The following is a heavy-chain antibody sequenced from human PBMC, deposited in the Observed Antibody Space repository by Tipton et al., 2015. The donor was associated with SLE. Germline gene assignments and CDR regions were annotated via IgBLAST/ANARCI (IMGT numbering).Heavy chain of an antibody. CDR2: ISSSSSYI. CDR3: ARDREYSYGPFGY. Sequence: SLRLSCAASGFTFSGYSMNWVRQAPGKGLEWVSSISSSSSYIYYADSVKGRFTISRDNAKNSLYLQMNSLRAEDTGVYYCARDREYSYGPFGYWGQGTLVTVSS. J-gene: IGHJ4*02. V-gene: IGHV3-21*01. D-gene: IGHD5-18*01. CDR1: GFTFSGYS.